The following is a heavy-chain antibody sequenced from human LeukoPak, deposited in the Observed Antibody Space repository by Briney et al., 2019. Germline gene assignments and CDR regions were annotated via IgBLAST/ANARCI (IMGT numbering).Heavy chain of an antibody. Sequence: GGSLRLSCATSGFTFSTYAMTWVRQAPGKGLEWVSAISGSGGSTYYADSVKGRFTISRDNSKNTLYLQMNSLRAEDTAVYYCAKDLDYYYYGMDVWGQGTTVTVSS. D-gene: IGHD1-1*01. CDR1: GFTFSTYA. J-gene: IGHJ6*02. CDR3: AKDLDYYYYGMDV. CDR2: ISGSGGST. V-gene: IGHV3-23*01.